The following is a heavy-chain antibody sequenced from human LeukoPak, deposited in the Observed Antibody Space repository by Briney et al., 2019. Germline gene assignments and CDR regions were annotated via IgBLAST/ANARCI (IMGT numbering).Heavy chain of an antibody. CDR2: IKQDGSEK. CDR1: GFNVRDNY. V-gene: IGHV3-7*01. Sequence: PPGGSLRLSCAASGFNVRDNYMSWVRQAPGKGLEWVANIKQDGSEKRYVDPVKGRFTISRDNVKNSLYLQMNSLRAEDMGVYYCVRAPATNEWRCMDYWGQGTLVTVSS. D-gene: IGHD2-8*02. CDR3: VRAPATNEWRCMDY. J-gene: IGHJ4*02.